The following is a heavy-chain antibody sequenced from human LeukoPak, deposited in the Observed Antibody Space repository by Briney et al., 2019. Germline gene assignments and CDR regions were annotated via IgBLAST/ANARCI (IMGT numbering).Heavy chain of an antibody. CDR1: GFTFSSYG. J-gene: IGHJ4*02. V-gene: IGHV3-21*01. D-gene: IGHD6-6*01. Sequence: GGSLRLSCAASGFTFSSYGINWVRQAPGKRLECVSSIGSSGDYIHYADSVKGRFTISRDNAKNSLYLQMNSLRAEDTAVYYCARMGYSNSLPDYWGQGTLVTVSS. CDR2: IGSSGDYI. CDR3: ARMGYSNSLPDY.